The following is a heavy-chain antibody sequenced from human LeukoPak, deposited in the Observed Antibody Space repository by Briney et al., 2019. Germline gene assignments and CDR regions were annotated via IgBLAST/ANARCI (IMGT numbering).Heavy chain of an antibody. J-gene: IGHJ2*01. CDR1: GGSFSGYY. CDR3: ARLRDLGYFDL. Sequence: KPSETLSLTCAVYGGSFSGYYWSWIRQPPGKGLEWIGEINHSGSTNYSPSLKSRVTISVDTSKNQFSLKLSSVTAADTAVYYCARLRDLGYFDLWGRGTLVTVSS. V-gene: IGHV4-34*01. CDR2: INHSGST.